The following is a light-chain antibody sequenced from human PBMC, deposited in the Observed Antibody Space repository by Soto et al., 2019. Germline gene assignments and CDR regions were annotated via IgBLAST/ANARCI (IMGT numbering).Light chain of an antibody. CDR3: SSYASFNTWV. CDR2: EVT. J-gene: IGLJ3*02. V-gene: IGLV2-8*01. Sequence: QSALTQPPSASGSPGQSVTISCTGTTSDVGGYNFVSWYQQHPGKAPKLIIYEVTRRPSGVPDRFSASKSDNTASLTVSGLQADDEAYFYCSSYASFNTWVFGGGTKLTVL. CDR1: TSDVGGYNF.